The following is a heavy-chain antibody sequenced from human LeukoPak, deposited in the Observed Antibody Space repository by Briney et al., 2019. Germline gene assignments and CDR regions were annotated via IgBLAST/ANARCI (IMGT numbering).Heavy chain of an antibody. J-gene: IGHJ4*02. D-gene: IGHD6-6*01. CDR3: ARHVGEVRQLARGPFDY. Sequence: ASVKVSCKASGGTFSSYAISWVRQAPGQGLEWMGGIIPIFGTANYAQKFQGRVTITADKSTSTAYMELSSLRSEDTAVYYCARHVGEVRQLARGPFDYWGQGTLVTVSS. CDR2: IIPIFGTA. CDR1: GGTFSSYA. V-gene: IGHV1-69*06.